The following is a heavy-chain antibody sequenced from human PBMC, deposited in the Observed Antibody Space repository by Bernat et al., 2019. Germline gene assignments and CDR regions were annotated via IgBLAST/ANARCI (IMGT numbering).Heavy chain of an antibody. CDR2: IYYSGST. J-gene: IGHJ3*02. D-gene: IGHD2-15*01. CDR3: AREYCSGGSCYSGRDAFDI. V-gene: IGHV4-31*03. Sequence: QVQLQESGPGLVKPSQTLSLTRTVSGGSISSGGYYWSWIRQHPGKGLEWIGYIYYSGSTYYNPSLKSRVTISVDTSKNQFSLKVSSVTAADTAVYYCAREYCSGGSCYSGRDAFDIWGQGTMVTVSS. CDR1: GGSISSGGYY.